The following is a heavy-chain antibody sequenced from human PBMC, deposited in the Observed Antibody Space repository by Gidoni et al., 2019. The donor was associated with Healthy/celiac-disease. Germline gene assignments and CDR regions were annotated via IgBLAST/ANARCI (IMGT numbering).Heavy chain of an antibody. J-gene: IGHJ4*02. V-gene: IGHV1-69*01. CDR1: GGTFSSYA. Sequence: QVQLVQSGAEVKKPGSSVKVSCKASGGTFSSYAISWVRQAPGQGLEWMGGIIPIFGTANYAQKVQGRVTITADESTSTAYMELRSLRSEDTAVYYCARDGTIAVAGTWFDYWGQGTLVTVSS. CDR2: IIPIFGTA. CDR3: ARDGTIAVAGTWFDY. D-gene: IGHD6-19*01.